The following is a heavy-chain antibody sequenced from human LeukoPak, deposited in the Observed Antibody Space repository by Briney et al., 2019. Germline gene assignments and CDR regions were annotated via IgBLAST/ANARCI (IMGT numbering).Heavy chain of an antibody. D-gene: IGHD1-26*01. V-gene: IGHV3-7*01. CDR1: GFNFGSSW. CDR3: ARDWSWDAHDY. Sequence: GGSLRLSCAASGFNFGSSWMSWVRQAPGKGLEWVANIKPDGSEKYYVDSVKGRFTISRDNAKNSLYLQMNSLRAEDTAVYYCARDWSWDAHDYWGQGTLVTVSS. CDR2: IKPDGSEK. J-gene: IGHJ4*02.